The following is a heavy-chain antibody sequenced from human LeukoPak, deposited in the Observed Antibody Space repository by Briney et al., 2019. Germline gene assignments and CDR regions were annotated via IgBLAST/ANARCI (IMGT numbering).Heavy chain of an antibody. D-gene: IGHD5-18*01. CDR2: IYYSGST. V-gene: IGHV4-61*09. CDR3: ARRGRSMVTFDY. J-gene: IGHJ4*02. CDR1: GGSISSGSYY. Sequence: SQTLSLTCTVSGGSISSGSYYWSWIRQPLGKGLEWIGNIYYSGSTNHNPSLKSRVTISVDTSKNQFSLKLSSVTAADTAVYYCARRGRSMVTFDYWGQGTLVTVSS.